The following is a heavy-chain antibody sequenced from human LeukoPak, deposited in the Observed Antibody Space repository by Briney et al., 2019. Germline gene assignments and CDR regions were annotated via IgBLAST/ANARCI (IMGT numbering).Heavy chain of an antibody. CDR3: AREGPRTGGAFDI. Sequence: ASVKVSCKASGGTFSSYAISWVRQAPGQGLEWMGGIIPIFGTANYAQKFQGRVTITADESTSTAYMELSSLRSEDTAVYYCAREGPRTGGAFDIWGQGTMVTVSS. CDR1: GGTFSSYA. J-gene: IGHJ3*02. CDR2: IIPIFGTA. V-gene: IGHV1-69*13. D-gene: IGHD7-27*01.